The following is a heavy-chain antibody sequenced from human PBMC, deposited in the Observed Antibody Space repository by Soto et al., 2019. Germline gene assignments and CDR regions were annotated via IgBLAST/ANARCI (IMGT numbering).Heavy chain of an antibody. CDR3: AGGYSGYVGS. V-gene: IGHV3-30*03. CDR1: GFTFRTFG. CDR2: ISYDGMNK. D-gene: IGHD5-12*01. Sequence: GSLRLSCAASGFTFRTFGMHWVRQAPGQGLEWVTVISYDGMNKYYVDSVKGRFTISRDNSKNTLYLQMNSLRAEDTAVYYCAGGYSGYVGSWGQGIVVTVSS. J-gene: IGHJ5*02.